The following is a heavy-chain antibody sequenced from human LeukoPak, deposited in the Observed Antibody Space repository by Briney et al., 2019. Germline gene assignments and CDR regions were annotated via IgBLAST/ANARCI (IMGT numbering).Heavy chain of an antibody. CDR3: ARDGLAAAADY. J-gene: IGHJ4*02. CDR2: IKGDGTST. V-gene: IGHV3-74*01. CDR1: GFTSSTHW. D-gene: IGHD6-13*01. Sequence: GGSLRLSCTVSGFTSSTHWMRWVRQAPGKGLVWVSHIKGDGTSTNYADSVKGRFTISRDNAKNTLFLQMNSLRAEDTAVYYCARDGLAAAADYWGQGTLVTVSS.